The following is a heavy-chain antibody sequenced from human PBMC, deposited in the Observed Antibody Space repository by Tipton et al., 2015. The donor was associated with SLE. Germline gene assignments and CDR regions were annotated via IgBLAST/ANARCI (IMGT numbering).Heavy chain of an antibody. J-gene: IGHJ2*01. Sequence: GSLRLSCAASGFTVSSNYMSWVRQAPGKGLEWVSVIYSGGSTYYADSVKGRFTIFRHNSKNTLYLQMNSLRAEDTAVYYCARSGVGWWYFDLWGRGTLVTVSS. CDR2: IYSGGST. V-gene: IGHV3-53*04. CDR3: ARSGVGWWYFDL. CDR1: GFTVSSNY. D-gene: IGHD1-14*01.